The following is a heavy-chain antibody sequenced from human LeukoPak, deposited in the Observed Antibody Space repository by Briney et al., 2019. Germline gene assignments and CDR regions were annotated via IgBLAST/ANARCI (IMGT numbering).Heavy chain of an antibody. CDR1: GGSFSGYY. CDR2: INHSGST. D-gene: IGHD6-13*01. J-gene: IGHJ5*02. V-gene: IGHV4-34*01. CDR3: ARKGSSTWYTYWFDP. Sequence: KASETLSLTCAVYGGSFSGYYWSWIRQPPGKGLEWIGEINHSGSTNYNPSLKSRVTISLDKSKNQFSLKVSSLTAADTAVYYCARKGSSTWYTYWFDPWGQGTLVTVSS.